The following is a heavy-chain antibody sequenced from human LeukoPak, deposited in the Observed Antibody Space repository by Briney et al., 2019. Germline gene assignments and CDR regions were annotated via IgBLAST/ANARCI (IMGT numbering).Heavy chain of an antibody. J-gene: IGHJ6*03. D-gene: IGHD6-13*01. CDR2: IRYDGSNK. V-gene: IGHV3-30*02. CDR1: GLTFSSYG. Sequence: GGSLRLFCAASGLTFSSYGMHWVRQAPGKGLEWVAFIRYDGSNKYYADSVKGRFTISRDNSKNTLYLQMNSLRAEDTAVYYCAKGSKGQQLFHYYMDVWGKGTTVTVSS. CDR3: AKGSKGQQLFHYYMDV.